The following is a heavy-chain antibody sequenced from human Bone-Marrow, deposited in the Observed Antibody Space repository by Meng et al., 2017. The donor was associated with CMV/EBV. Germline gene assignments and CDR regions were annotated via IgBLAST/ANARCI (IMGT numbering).Heavy chain of an antibody. CDR2: ISYDGSNK. Sequence: GESLKISCVVSGLTASISHMHWVRQAPGKGLEWVAVISYDGSNKYYADSVKGRFTISRDNSKNTLYLQMNSLRAEDTAVYYCARENDDYTFYYYYGMDVWGQGTTVTFYS. J-gene: IGHJ6*02. D-gene: IGHD4-11*01. CDR3: ARENDDYTFYYYYGMDV. CDR1: GLTASISH. V-gene: IGHV3-30-3*01.